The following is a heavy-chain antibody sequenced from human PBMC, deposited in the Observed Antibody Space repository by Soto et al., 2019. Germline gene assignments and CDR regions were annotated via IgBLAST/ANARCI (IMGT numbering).Heavy chain of an antibody. J-gene: IGHJ5*02. CDR3: AKARQQLVPTDWFDP. D-gene: IGHD6-13*01. CDR1: GFTFSSYA. V-gene: IGHV3-23*01. Sequence: GGSLRLSCAASGFTFSSYAMSWVRQAPGKGLEWVSAISDSGGSTYYADSVKGRFTISRDNSKNTLYLQMNSLRAEDTAVYYCAKARQQLVPTDWFDPWGQGTLVTVSS. CDR2: ISDSGGST.